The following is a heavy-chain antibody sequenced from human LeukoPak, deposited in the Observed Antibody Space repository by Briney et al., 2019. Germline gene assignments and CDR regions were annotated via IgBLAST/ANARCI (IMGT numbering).Heavy chain of an antibody. Sequence: SVKVSCKASGYTFTSYGISWVRQAPGQGLEWMGGIIPIFGTANYAQKFQGRVTITTDESTSTAYMELSSLRSEDTAVYYCARGSGSYRFDYWGQGTLVTVSS. CDR3: ARGSGSYRFDY. CDR1: GYTFTSYG. V-gene: IGHV1-69*05. D-gene: IGHD1-26*01. CDR2: IIPIFGTA. J-gene: IGHJ4*02.